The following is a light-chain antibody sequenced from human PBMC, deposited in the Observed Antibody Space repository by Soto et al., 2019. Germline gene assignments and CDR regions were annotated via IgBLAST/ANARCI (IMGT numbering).Light chain of an antibody. Sequence: EIVLTQSPGTLSLSPGEVATLSCRASQSVSSSYLAWYQQKHGQAPRLLIYGASSRATGIPDRFSGSVSGTDFTLTISRLEPEDFAVYYCQQYGSSPLTFGGGTKVEL. CDR1: QSVSSSY. CDR2: GAS. V-gene: IGKV3-20*01. J-gene: IGKJ4*01. CDR3: QQYGSSPLT.